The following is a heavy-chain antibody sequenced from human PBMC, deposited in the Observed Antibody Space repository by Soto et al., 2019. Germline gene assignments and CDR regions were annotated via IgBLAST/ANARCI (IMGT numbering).Heavy chain of an antibody. CDR1: GFVFKSYE. J-gene: IGHJ5*02. CDR2: VSYDGSNK. D-gene: IGHD5-18*01. Sequence: XVSLRLSSVASGFVFKSYEMHWVRQAPGKGLEWVATVSYDGSNKYFADSVKGRFTISRDNSKNTMTLHMNSLRPDDTGLYYCARDRRGYSTSAWGKGTLVTVSS. CDR3: ARDRRGYSTSA. V-gene: IGHV3-30-3*01.